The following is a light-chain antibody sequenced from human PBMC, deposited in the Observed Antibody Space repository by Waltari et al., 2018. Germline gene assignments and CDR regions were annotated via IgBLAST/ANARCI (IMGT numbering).Light chain of an antibody. CDR1: ALPKKY. CDR3: YATDSSGNLRV. J-gene: IGLJ3*02. Sequence: SYELTQPPSVSVSPGQTARITCSGDALPKKYAFWYQQKSGQAPVLVIDEDSKRPSGIPERFSGSSSGTMATLTISGAQVEDEADYYCYATDSSGNLRVFGGGTKLTVL. CDR2: EDS. V-gene: IGLV3-10*01.